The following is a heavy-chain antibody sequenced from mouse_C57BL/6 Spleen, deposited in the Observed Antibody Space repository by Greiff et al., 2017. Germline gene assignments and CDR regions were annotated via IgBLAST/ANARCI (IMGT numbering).Heavy chain of an antibody. V-gene: IGHV1-15*01. J-gene: IGHJ4*01. CDR2: IGPDTGGT. Sequence: VQLQQSGAELVRPGASVTLSCTASGYTFTDYEMHWVKQTPVHGLEWIGAIGPDTGGTAYNQKFKGKAILTADKSSSTAYMELRSLTSEDSAVYYCTRYLDYWGQGTSVTVSS. CDR1: GYTFTDYE. CDR3: TRYLDY.